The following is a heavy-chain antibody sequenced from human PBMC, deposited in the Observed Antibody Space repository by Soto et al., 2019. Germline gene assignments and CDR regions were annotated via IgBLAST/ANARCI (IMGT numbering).Heavy chain of an antibody. D-gene: IGHD4-17*01. J-gene: IGHJ4*02. CDR3: TRDPDYGDYWGYFFDY. V-gene: IGHV1-2*02. CDR2: INPTSGAT. Sequence: KTSGYTFAAFFIHWIRQAPGQGLEWMGWINPTSGATVSAQKFQDRVTMTRDASISTAYMELRGLKSDDTAVYYCTRDPDYGDYWGYFFDYWGQGTPVTVST. CDR1: GYTFAAFF.